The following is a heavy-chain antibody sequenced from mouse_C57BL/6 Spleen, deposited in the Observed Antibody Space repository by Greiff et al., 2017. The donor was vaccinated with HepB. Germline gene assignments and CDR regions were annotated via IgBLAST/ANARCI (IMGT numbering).Heavy chain of an antibody. CDR1: GFNIKDDY. J-gene: IGHJ4*01. D-gene: IGHD2-5*01. CDR3: ARSVSNFYYAMDY. Sequence: VQLQQSGAELVRPGASVKLSCTASGFNIKDDYMHWVKQRPEQGLEWIGRIDPEDGETKYAPKFQGKATITADTSSNTAYLQLSSLTSEDTAVYYCARSVSNFYYAMDYWGQGTSVTVSS. V-gene: IGHV14-2*01. CDR2: IDPEDGET.